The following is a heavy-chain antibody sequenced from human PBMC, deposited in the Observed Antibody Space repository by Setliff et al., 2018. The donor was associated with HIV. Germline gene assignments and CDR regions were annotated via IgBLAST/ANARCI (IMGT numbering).Heavy chain of an antibody. Sequence: SETLSLTCSVSGGSVIKDNFYWGWIRQAPAKGLEWIGTLYDTGRTYYNPPLKSRVSIFVDTSANTAYMELTDLRSDDTAVYFCVRGALLAAFDFDHWGHGTLVTVSS. D-gene: IGHD6-25*01. CDR1: GGSVIKDNFY. CDR3: VRGALLAAFDFDH. CDR2: LYDTGRT. J-gene: IGHJ4*01. V-gene: IGHV4-39*01.